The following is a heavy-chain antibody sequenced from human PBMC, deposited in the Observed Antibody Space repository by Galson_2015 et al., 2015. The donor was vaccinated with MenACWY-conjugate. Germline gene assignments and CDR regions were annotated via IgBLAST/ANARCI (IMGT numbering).Heavy chain of an antibody. D-gene: IGHD2-8*01. Sequence: SLRLSCAASGFTFSSYSMNWVRQAPGKGLEWVSYISSSPNTIYYADSVKGRFTISRDNAKNTLYLQMNSLRAEDTAVYYCARGKGWFRTNGICYTGSFDYWGQGTLVTVSS. CDR2: ISSSPNTI. CDR3: ARGKGWFRTNGICYTGSFDY. CDR1: GFTFSSYS. J-gene: IGHJ4*02. V-gene: IGHV3-48*04.